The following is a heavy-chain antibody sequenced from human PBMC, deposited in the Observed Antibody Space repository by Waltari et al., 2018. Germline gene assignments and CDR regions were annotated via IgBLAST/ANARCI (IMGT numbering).Heavy chain of an antibody. CDR3: ARDLRAAAETYYFAY. CDR1: GFTFSSYA. CDR2: LSYDGSNK. Sequence: QVQLVESGGGVVQPGRSLRLSCAAAGFTFSSYAMHWVRQAPGKGLEWVAVLSYDGSNKYYADSVKGRFTISSDNSKNTLYLQMNSLRAEDTAVYYCARDLRAAAETYYFAYWGQGTLVTVSS. V-gene: IGHV3-30-3*01. J-gene: IGHJ4*02. D-gene: IGHD6-13*01.